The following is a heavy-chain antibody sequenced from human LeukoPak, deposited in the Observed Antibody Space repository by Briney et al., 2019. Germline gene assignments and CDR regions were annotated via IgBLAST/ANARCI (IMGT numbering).Heavy chain of an antibody. D-gene: IGHD3-10*01. CDR3: VTDGGLLPYYFTY. V-gene: IGHV3-23*01. Sequence: GGSLRLSCTASGFTFDNFAMNWVRQAPGKGLQWVSAISLSGTSTYYTDSVKGRFTISRDNSKNTLYLQMNSLKTEDTAVYYCVTDGGLLPYYFTYWGQGTLVTVSS. J-gene: IGHJ1*01. CDR1: GFTFDNFA. CDR2: ISLSGTST.